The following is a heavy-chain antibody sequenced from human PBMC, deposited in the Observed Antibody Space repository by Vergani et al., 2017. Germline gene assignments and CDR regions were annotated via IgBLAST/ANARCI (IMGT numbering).Heavy chain of an antibody. D-gene: IGHD3-10*02. CDR3: AKGYFPTMFAMDV. Sequence: EVQLVESGGVVVQPGGSLRLSCAASGFTFDDYTMHWVRQAPGKGLEWVSLISWDGGSTYYADSVKGRFTIARDNSKTSRYLQMNSLRTEDTALYYCAKGYFPTMFAMDVWGKGTTVTVSS. V-gene: IGHV3-43*01. J-gene: IGHJ6*03. CDR1: GFTFDDYT. CDR2: ISWDGGST.